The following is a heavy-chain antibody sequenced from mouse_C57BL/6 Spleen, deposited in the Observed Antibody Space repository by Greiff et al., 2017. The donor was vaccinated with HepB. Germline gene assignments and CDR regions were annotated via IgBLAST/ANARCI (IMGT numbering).Heavy chain of an antibody. J-gene: IGHJ2*01. CDR2: INPSNGRT. CDR1: GYTLTSYW. D-gene: IGHD2-5*01. CDR3: ARLRSNVDY. Sequence: QVQLQQPGAELVNPGASVNLSCKASGYTLTSYWMHWVKQRPGQGLEWIGEINPSNGRTNYNEKFKSKATLTVDKSSSTAYMQLSSATSEDSAVYYCARLRSNVDYWGQGTTLTVAS. V-gene: IGHV1S81*02.